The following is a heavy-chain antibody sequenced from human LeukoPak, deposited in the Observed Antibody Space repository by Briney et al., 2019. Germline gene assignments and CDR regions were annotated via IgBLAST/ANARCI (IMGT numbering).Heavy chain of an antibody. J-gene: IGHJ4*02. Sequence: GGSLRLSCAASGFTFSRYAMHWVRQAPGKGLEWVAVISDDGTFTLYGDSVRGRFTVSRDSSRDTLYLQMNSLRPEDTAVYYCTRDPYRDAPDYFDYWGQGTLVTVSS. V-gene: IGHV3-30-3*01. D-gene: IGHD1-14*01. CDR3: TRDPYRDAPDYFDY. CDR1: GFTFSRYA. CDR2: ISDDGTFT.